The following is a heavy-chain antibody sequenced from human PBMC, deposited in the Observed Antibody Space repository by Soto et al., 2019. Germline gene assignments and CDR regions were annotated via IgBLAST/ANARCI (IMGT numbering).Heavy chain of an antibody. D-gene: IGHD3-3*01. CDR1: GFTFSSYW. V-gene: IGHV3-7*01. Sequence: GGSLRLSCAASGFTFSSYWMSWVRQAPGKGLEWVANIKQDGSGKYYVDTVKGRFTISRDNAKNSLYLQMNSLRAEDTAVYYCARAPPYYDFWSGYYTGLLFGISSTSWGQGTLVTVSS. CDR3: ARAPPYYDFWSGYYTGLLFGISSTS. CDR2: IKQDGSGK. J-gene: IGHJ5*02.